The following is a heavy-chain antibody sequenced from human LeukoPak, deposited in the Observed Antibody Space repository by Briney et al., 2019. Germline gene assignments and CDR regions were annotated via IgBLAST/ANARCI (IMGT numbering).Heavy chain of an antibody. CDR3: ARLEDCTNGVXPLDGMDV. D-gene: IGHD2-8*01. J-gene: IGHJ6*02. Sequence: PSETLSLTCTVSGGSISSYYWSWIRQPPVKGLEWMGEINHSGSTNYNPSLKSRVTISVDTSKTQFSLTLSSVTAADTAVYYCARLEDCTNGVXPLDGMDVWGQGTTVTVSS. V-gene: IGHV4-34*01. CDR1: GGSISSYY. CDR2: INHSGST.